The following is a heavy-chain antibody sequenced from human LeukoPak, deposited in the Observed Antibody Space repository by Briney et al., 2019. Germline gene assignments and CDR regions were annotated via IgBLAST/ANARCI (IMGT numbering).Heavy chain of an antibody. CDR1: GFTFSSYA. V-gene: IGHV3-23*01. D-gene: IGHD5-18*01. CDR3: AKDRGGYSYGYGTIDFDY. CDR2: ISGSGGDT. Sequence: GGSLRLSCAASGFTFSSYAMSWVRQAPGKGLEWVSGISGSGGDTYYADSVKGRFTISRDNSKNTLYLQMNSLRAEDTAVYYCAKDRGGYSYGYGTIDFDYWGQGTLVTVSS. J-gene: IGHJ4*02.